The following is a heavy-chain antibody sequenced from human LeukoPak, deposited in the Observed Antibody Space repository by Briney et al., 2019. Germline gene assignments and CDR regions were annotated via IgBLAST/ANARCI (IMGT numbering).Heavy chain of an antibody. V-gene: IGHV4-39*07. Sequence: SETLSLTCTVSGGSISSSSYYWGWIRQPPGKGLEWIGSIYYSGSTYYNPSLKSRVTISVDTSKNQFSLKLSSVTAADTAVYYCARDRRDGYISWGQGTLVTVSS. CDR2: IYYSGST. D-gene: IGHD5-24*01. CDR1: GGSISSSSYY. CDR3: ARDRRDGYIS. J-gene: IGHJ4*02.